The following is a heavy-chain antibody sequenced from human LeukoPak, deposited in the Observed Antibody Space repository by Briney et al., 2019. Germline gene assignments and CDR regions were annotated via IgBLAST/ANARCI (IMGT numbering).Heavy chain of an antibody. J-gene: IGHJ4*02. CDR3: AKETYYYGSGSYGPFDY. CDR2: IRYDGSNK. V-gene: IGHV3-30*02. Sequence: GGSLRLSCAASGFTFSSYGMHWVRQAPGKGLEWVAFIRYDGSNKYYADSVKGRFTISRDNSKNTLYLQMNSLRAEDTAVYYCAKETYYYGSGSYGPFDYWGQGTLVTVSS. CDR1: GFTFSSYG. D-gene: IGHD3-10*01.